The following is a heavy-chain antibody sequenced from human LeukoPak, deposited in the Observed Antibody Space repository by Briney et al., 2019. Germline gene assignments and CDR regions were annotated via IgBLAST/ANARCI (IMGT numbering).Heavy chain of an antibody. CDR3: AKGLVPAAIRVVDY. CDR2: ISASGGST. J-gene: IGHJ4*02. Sequence: GGSLRLSCAASGFTFSSYAMSWVRQAPGKGLEWVSAISASGGSTYHADSVKGRSTISRDNSQNTLYLQVNSLRAEDTAVYYCAKGLVPAAIRVVDYWGQGTLVTVSS. V-gene: IGHV3-23*01. CDR1: GFTFSSYA. D-gene: IGHD2-2*01.